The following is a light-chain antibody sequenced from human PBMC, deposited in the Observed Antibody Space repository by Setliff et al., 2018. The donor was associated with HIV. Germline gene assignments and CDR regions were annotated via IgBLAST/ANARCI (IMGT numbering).Light chain of an antibody. CDR1: SSDIGAYKY. Sequence: QSALTQPASVSGSPGQSITISCAGTSSDIGAYKYVSWYQQHPDKAPKVIIYDVSNRPSGVSNRFSGSKSGNTASLTISGLQAEDEADYYCSSYTTIRSLRFGGGTKVTVL. J-gene: IGLJ2*01. CDR3: SSYTTIRSLR. CDR2: DVS. V-gene: IGLV2-14*03.